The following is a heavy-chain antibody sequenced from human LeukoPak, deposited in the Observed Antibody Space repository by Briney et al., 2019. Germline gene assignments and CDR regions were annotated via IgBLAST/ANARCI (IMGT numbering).Heavy chain of an antibody. D-gene: IGHD3-10*01. CDR2: ISNDGTTT. V-gene: IGHV3-74*01. Sequence: GGSLRLSCAASGFSFSTYWMHWVRQAPGEGLVWVSRISNDGTTTIYADSVKGRFTISRDNSKNTLYLQMNSLRAEDTAVYYCARPPMVGGVTPWFAPGGQEPLVTVSS. CDR1: GFSFSTYW. CDR3: ARPPMVGGVTPWFAP. J-gene: IGHJ5*02.